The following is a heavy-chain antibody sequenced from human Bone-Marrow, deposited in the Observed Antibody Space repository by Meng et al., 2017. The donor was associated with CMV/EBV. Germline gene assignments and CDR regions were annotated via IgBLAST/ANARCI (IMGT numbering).Heavy chain of an antibody. Sequence: GGSLRLSCAASGFTFDDYGMSWVRQAPGKGLEWVSGINWNGGSTGYADSVKGRFTISRDNAKNSLYLQMNSLRGEDTAVYYCARVPYLYDFDKYVHYGLDVWGQGTTVTVSS. D-gene: IGHD3/OR15-3a*01. CDR2: INWNGGST. CDR3: ARVPYLYDFDKYVHYGLDV. CDR1: GFTFDDYG. V-gene: IGHV3-20*04. J-gene: IGHJ6*02.